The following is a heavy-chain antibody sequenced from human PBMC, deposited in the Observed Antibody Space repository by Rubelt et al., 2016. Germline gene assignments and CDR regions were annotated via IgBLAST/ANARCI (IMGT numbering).Heavy chain of an antibody. J-gene: IGHJ4*02. Sequence: QVQLVQSGTEVKKPGASAKVSCKPSGYTFTSYGISWVRQAPGQGLEWMGWISTYSDNTDYAQKLQGRVTMTTDASTGTAYRDLRSLRAEDTAVYYCAIGSGCWDYWGQGTLVTVSS. CDR2: ISTYSDNT. CDR1: GYTFTSYG. CDR3: AIGSGCWDY. D-gene: IGHD3-22*01. V-gene: IGHV1-18*01.